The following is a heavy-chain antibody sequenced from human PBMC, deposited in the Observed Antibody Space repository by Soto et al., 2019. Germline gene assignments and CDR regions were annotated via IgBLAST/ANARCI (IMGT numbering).Heavy chain of an antibody. D-gene: IGHD1-1*01. V-gene: IGHV1-3*01. CDR3: ARGKGMEENYYYHGMDV. J-gene: IGHJ6*02. CDR2: INGGNGNT. CDR1: GYTFTGYY. Sequence: GASVKVSCKASGYTFTGYYMHWVRQAPGQRLEWMAWINGGNGNTKYSQKFQDRVTITRDTSASIAYMELSSLRSEDTAVYYCARGKGMEENYYYHGMDVWGQGTTVTVSS.